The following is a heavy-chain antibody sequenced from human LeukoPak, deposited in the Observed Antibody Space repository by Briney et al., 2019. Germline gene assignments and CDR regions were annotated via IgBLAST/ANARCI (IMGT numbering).Heavy chain of an antibody. V-gene: IGHV1-24*01. CDR1: GYTLTELS. CDR2: FDPEDGET. D-gene: IGHD2-2*01. Sequence: GASVKVSCKVSGYTLTELSMHWVRQAPGKGFEWMGGFDPEDGETIYAQKFQGRVTMTEDTSTDTAYMELSSLRSEDTAVYYCATCSTSWPIDAFDIWGQGTMVTVSS. CDR3: ATCSTSWPIDAFDI. J-gene: IGHJ3*02.